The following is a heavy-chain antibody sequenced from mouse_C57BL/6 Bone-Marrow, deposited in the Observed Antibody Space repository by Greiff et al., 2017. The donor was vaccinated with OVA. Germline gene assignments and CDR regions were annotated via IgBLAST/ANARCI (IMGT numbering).Heavy chain of an antibody. CDR2: ISSGGSYT. Sequence: EVKLEESGGDLVKPGGSLKLSCAASGFTFSSYGMSWVRQTPDKRLEWVATISSGGSYTYYPDSVKGRFTISRDNAKNTLYLQMSSLKSEDTAMYYCARGAFAYWGQGTLVTVSA. J-gene: IGHJ3*01. CDR1: GFTFSSYG. CDR3: ARGAFAY. V-gene: IGHV5-6*02.